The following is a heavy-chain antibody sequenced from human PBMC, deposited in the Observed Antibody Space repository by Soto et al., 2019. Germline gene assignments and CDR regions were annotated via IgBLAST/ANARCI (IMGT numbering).Heavy chain of an antibody. V-gene: IGHV3-23*01. Sequence: EVQLLESGGGLVQPGRSLRLSCAASGFTFSNYAMSWVRQAPGQGLDWVSAISGSGGTTYYADSVKGRFTISRDNSKNTLFLQINSLRAEDAAVYYCAKFFVETGSNSGWPWSFHYWGQGTLFTVSS. D-gene: IGHD6-25*01. CDR1: GFTFSNYA. CDR2: ISGSGGTT. CDR3: AKFFVETGSNSGWPWSFHY. J-gene: IGHJ4*02.